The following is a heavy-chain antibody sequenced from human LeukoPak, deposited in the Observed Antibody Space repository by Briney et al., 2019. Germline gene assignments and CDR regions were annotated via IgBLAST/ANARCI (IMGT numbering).Heavy chain of an antibody. CDR1: GYTFTSYC. V-gene: IGHV1-18*01. D-gene: IGHD2-2*01. CDR3: ARVGGGDCSSTSCYGPY. Sequence: ASLKVSSKASGYTFTSYCISWVRQAPGQGLEWMGWISAYNGNTNYAQKLQGRGTMTTDTSTSTAYMELRSLRSDDTAVYYCARVGGGDCSSTSCYGPYWGQGTLVTVSS. J-gene: IGHJ4*02. CDR2: ISAYNGNT.